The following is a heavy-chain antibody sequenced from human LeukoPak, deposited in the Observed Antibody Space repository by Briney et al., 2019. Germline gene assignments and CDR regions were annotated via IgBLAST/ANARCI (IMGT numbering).Heavy chain of an antibody. CDR2: IYHSGSF. D-gene: IGHD2-8*02. Sequence: PSGTLSLTCAVSGGSITNSNWWSWVRQLPGKGLEWIGEIYHSGSFHYNPSLQSRVTISLDKSQNQFYLRLTSVTAADTAVYYCVYVLAGGFAPWGQGTLVTVSS. CDR1: GGSITNSNW. V-gene: IGHV4-4*02. J-gene: IGHJ5*02. CDR3: VYVLAGGFAP.